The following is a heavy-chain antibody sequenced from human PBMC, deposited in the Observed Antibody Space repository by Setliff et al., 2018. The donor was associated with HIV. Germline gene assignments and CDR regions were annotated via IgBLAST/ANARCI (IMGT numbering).Heavy chain of an antibody. CDR3: ARHKNGAYSLDS. Sequence: GESLKISCKGSGYSFTTYWITWVRQMPGKGLEWMGIIYPGDSDTRYSPSFQGQVTISIDKSVSSAHLQWSSLKASDTAMYYCARHKNGAYSLDSWGQGTLVTVSS. CDR2: IYPGDSDT. D-gene: IGHD4-17*01. V-gene: IGHV5-51*01. J-gene: IGHJ4*02. CDR1: GYSFTTYW.